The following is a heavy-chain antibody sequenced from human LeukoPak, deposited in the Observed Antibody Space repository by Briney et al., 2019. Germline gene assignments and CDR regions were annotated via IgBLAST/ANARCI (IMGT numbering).Heavy chain of an antibody. CDR3: ARQGGSSWYGSYYFDY. Sequence: SETLSLTCTVSGGSISSSSYYWGWIRQPPGKGLEWIGSIYYSASTYYNPSLKSRVTISVDTSKNQFSLKLSSVTAADTAVYYCARQGGSSWYGSYYFDYWGQGTLVTVSS. CDR2: IYYSAST. J-gene: IGHJ4*02. CDR1: GGSISSSSYY. D-gene: IGHD6-13*01. V-gene: IGHV4-39*01.